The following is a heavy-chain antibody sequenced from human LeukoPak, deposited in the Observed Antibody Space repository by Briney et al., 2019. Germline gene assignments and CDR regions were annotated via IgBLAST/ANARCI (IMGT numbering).Heavy chain of an antibody. CDR3: TRGYYHYGLDA. CDR2: MSPSSGNS. V-gene: IGHV1-8*02. Sequence: ASVKVSCKASGYTFTTYDINWVRQAPGQGLEWLGWMSPSSGNSGYAQRFQDRVTMTRDITDSTAYMELRSLRSNDTAVYFCTRGYYHYGLDAWGQGTTVTVSS. J-gene: IGHJ6*02. CDR1: GYTFTTYD. D-gene: IGHD1-26*01.